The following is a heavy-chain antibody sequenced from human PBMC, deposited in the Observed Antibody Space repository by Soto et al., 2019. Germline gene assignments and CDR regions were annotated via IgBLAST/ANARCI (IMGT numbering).Heavy chain of an antibody. Sequence: KASETLSLTCTVSGGSISGGDYYWSWIRQPPGKGLEWIGYIYYSGSTYYNPSLKSRVTISVDTSKNQFSLKLSSVTAADTAVYYCARVVTVTTPYYFDYWGQGTLVTVSS. CDR2: IYYSGST. CDR3: ARVVTVTTPYYFDY. D-gene: IGHD4-17*01. CDR1: GGSISGGDYY. J-gene: IGHJ4*02. V-gene: IGHV4-30-4*01.